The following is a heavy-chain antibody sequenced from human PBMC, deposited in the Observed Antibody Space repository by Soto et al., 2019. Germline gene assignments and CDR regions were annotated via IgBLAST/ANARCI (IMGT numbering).Heavy chain of an antibody. CDR1: GFTFSSHA. CDR3: AKVGAVTIFGVVIRKGFDY. V-gene: IGHV3-23*01. J-gene: IGHJ4*02. D-gene: IGHD3-3*01. CDR2: ISGSGGST. Sequence: GGSLRLSCAASGFTFSSHAMSWVRQAPGKGLEWVSAISGSGGSTYYADSVKGRFTISRDNSKNTLYLQMNSLRAEDTAVYYCAKVGAVTIFGVVIRKGFDYWGQGTLVTVSS.